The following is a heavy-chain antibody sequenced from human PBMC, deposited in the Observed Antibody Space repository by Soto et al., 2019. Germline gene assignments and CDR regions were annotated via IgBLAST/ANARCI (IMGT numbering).Heavy chain of an antibody. J-gene: IGHJ4*02. D-gene: IGHD2-2*01. V-gene: IGHV1-69*01. CDR1: GDTFSSYA. CDR3: ARGVVPAANEEYYFDC. Sequence: QVQLVQSGAEVKKPGSSVKVSCKASGDTFSSYAISWVRQAPGQGLEWMGGIIPIFGTANYAQKFQGRVTITADESTSTAYMDLSSLRSGDTAVYYCARGVVPAANEEYYFDCWGQGTLVTVSS. CDR2: IIPIFGTA.